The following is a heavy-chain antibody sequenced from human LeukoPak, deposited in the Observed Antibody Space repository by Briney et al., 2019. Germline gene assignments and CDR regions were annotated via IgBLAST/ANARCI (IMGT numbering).Heavy chain of an antibody. V-gene: IGHV3-21*01. CDR1: GFTFSSYS. CDR2: ISSSSSYI. Sequence: PGGSLRLSCAASGFTFSSYSMNWVRQAPGKGLEWVSSISSSSSYIYYADSVKGRFTISRDNAKNSLYLQMNSLRAEDTAVYYCARTVGISPPEYFQHWGQGTLVTVSS. D-gene: IGHD3-16*01. CDR3: ARTVGISPPEYFQH. J-gene: IGHJ1*01.